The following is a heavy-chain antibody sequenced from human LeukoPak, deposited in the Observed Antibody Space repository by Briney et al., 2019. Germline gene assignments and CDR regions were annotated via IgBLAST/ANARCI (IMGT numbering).Heavy chain of an antibody. CDR3: ARDESGALGSSGWYY. CDR2: ISAYNGNT. Sequence: ASVKISCKASGYTFTSYGISWVRQAPGQGLEWMGWISAYNGNTNYAQKLQGRVTMTTDTSTSTAYMELRSLRSDGTAVYYCARDESGALGSSGWYYWGQGTLVTVSS. J-gene: IGHJ4*02. CDR1: GYTFTSYG. V-gene: IGHV1-18*01. D-gene: IGHD6-19*01.